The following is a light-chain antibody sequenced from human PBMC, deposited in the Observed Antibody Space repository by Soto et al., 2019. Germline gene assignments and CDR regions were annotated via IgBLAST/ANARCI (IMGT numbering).Light chain of an antibody. CDR1: QRISSY. CDR3: QQYNDYSAWT. CDR2: AAS. V-gene: IGKV1-39*01. J-gene: IGKJ1*01. Sequence: DIQMTQSPSSLSASVGDRVAITCRASQRISSYLNWYQQKPGKAPKLLIYAASTLQSGVPSRFSGSGSGTAFTLTISSLRPDDFATYYCQQYNDYSAWTFGQGTKVDIK.